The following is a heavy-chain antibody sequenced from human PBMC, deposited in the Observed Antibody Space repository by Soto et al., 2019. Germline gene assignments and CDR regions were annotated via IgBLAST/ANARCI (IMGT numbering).Heavy chain of an antibody. CDR2: IYPGDSDT. D-gene: IGHD6-6*01. J-gene: IGHJ5*02. Sequence: GESLKISCTGSGGSSTSYWIGWVRQMPGKGLEWMGIIYPGDSDTRYSPSFQGQVTISADKSISTAYLQWSSLKASDTAMYYCARLRYSSSSDNWFDPWGQGTLVTVSS. CDR1: GGSSTSYW. V-gene: IGHV5-51*01. CDR3: ARLRYSSSSDNWFDP.